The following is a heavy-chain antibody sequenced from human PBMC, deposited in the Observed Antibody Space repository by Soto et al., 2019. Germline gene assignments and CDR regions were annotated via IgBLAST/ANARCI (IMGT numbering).Heavy chain of an antibody. Sequence: SETLSLTCTVSGGSITSSYWSWIRRPPGKGLEWIAYIYDTGISGYTPSTSYNPSLKSRVIMSVDTSKSQFSLKLSSVTAADSAVYYCARERRVVGGYSSNWYDYFDWWGQGTLVTVSS. CDR2: IYDTGISGYTPST. CDR3: ARERRVVGGYSSNWYDYFDW. D-gene: IGHD6-13*01. V-gene: IGHV4-59*12. CDR1: GGSITSSY. J-gene: IGHJ4*02.